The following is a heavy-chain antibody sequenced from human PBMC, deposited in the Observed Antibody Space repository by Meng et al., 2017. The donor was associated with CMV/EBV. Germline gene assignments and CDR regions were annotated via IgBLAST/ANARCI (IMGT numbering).Heavy chain of an antibody. V-gene: IGHV2-5*02. CDR2: IYWDDDK. D-gene: IGHD6-13*01. J-gene: IGHJ4*02. Sequence: QLTFKESGPTLVKPTQTLTLTCTFSGFSLSTSGVGVGWIRQPPGKALEWLALIYWDDDKRYSPSLKSRLTITKDASKNQVVLTMTNMDPVDTATYYCARIAAAGRFDYWGQGTLVTSPQ. CDR1: GFSLSTSGVG. CDR3: ARIAAAGRFDY.